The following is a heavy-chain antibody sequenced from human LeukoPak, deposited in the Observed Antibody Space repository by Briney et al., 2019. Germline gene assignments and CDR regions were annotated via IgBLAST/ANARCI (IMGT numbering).Heavy chain of an antibody. D-gene: IGHD2-2*01. CDR1: GGSISSYY. Sequence: SKTLSLTCTVSGGSISSYYWSWLRQPPGKGLEWIGYIYYSGSTNYNPSLTSRVTISVDTSKNQFSLKLSSVTAADTAVYYCARGYLYCSSTSCPRRWFDPWGQGTLVTVSS. CDR3: ARGYLYCSSTSCPRRWFDP. V-gene: IGHV4-59*01. J-gene: IGHJ5*02. CDR2: IYYSGST.